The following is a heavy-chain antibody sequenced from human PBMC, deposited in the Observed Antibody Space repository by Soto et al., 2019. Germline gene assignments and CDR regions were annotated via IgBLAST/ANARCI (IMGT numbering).Heavy chain of an antibody. D-gene: IGHD1-7*01. J-gene: IGHJ6*02. V-gene: IGHV1-69*12. CDR2: IIPIFGTA. CDR3: ARDRAGGWELPPWYGMDV. Sequence: QVQLVQSGAEVKKPGSSVKVSCKASGGTFSSYAISWVRQAPGQGLEWMGGIIPIFGTANYAQKFQGRVTITADESTSTDYMELSSLRSEDTAVYYCARDRAGGWELPPWYGMDVWGQGTTVTVSS. CDR1: GGTFSSYA.